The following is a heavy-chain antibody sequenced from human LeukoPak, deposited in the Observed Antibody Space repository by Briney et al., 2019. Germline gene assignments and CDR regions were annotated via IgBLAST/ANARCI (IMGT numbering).Heavy chain of an antibody. CDR2: ISSSSIYV. CDR1: GFSFGTYS. CDR3: ASSYGSGRRGKRGMDV. J-gene: IGHJ6*02. Sequence: GGSLRLSCAGSGFSFGTYSMNWVRQAPGKGLEWVSSISSSSIYVNYADSVKGRFTISRDNAKNSLYLQMNSLRAEDTAVYYCASSYGSGRRGKRGMDVWGQGTTVTVSS. D-gene: IGHD3-10*01. V-gene: IGHV3-21*01.